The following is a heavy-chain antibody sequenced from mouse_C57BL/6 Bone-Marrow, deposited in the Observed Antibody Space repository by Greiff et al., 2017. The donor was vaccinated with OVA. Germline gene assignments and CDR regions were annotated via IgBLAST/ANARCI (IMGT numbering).Heavy chain of an antibody. V-gene: IGHV5-4*01. CDR1: GFTFSSYA. CDR2: ISDGGSYT. Sequence: DVQLVESGGGLVKPGGSLKLSCAASGFTFSSYAMSWVRQTPEKRLEWVATISDGGSYTYYPDNVKGRFTISRDNAKNNLYLQMSHLKSEDTAMYYCAREGGSQAWFAYWGQGTLVTVSA. CDR3: AREGGSQAWFAY. J-gene: IGHJ3*01.